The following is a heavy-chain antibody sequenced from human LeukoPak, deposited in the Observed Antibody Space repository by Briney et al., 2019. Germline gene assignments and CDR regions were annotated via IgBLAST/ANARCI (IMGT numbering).Heavy chain of an antibody. Sequence: GGSLRLSCAASGFTFSSYAMSWVRQAPGKGLESVSTISGSGGRTYYADSVKGRFTISRDNSKNTLYLQMNSLRAEDTAVYYCARDADSGGYYSYFDCWGQGTLVTVSS. V-gene: IGHV3-23*01. CDR1: GFTFSSYA. D-gene: IGHD3-22*01. CDR3: ARDADSGGYYSYFDC. CDR2: ISGSGGRT. J-gene: IGHJ4*02.